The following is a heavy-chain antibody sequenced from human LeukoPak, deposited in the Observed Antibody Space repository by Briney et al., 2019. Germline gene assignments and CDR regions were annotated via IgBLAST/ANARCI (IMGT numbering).Heavy chain of an antibody. J-gene: IGHJ4*02. D-gene: IGHD1-1*01. CDR2: INWDGGSI. CDR1: GFKFDDYG. Sequence: PGRSLRLSCAASGFKFDDYGMSWVRQAPGKGLEWVSGINWDGGSIDYADSVKGRFTISRDKAKNFLYLQMNSLRAEDTALYHCVRGSTGTTYDYWGQGTLVAVSS. V-gene: IGHV3-20*01. CDR3: VRGSTGTTYDY.